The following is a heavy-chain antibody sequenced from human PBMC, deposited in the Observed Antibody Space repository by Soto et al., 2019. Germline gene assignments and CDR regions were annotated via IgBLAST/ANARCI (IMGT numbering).Heavy chain of an antibody. CDR1: GFTFSSYE. J-gene: IGHJ6*02. Sequence: GGSLRLSCAASGFTFSSYEMNWVRQAPGKGLEWVPYISSSGSTIYYADSVKGRFTISRDNAKNSLYLQMNSLRAEDTAVYYCARDGQRDDFWSGPYGMDVWGQGTTVTVSS. CDR3: ARDGQRDDFWSGPYGMDV. D-gene: IGHD3-3*01. V-gene: IGHV3-48*03. CDR2: ISSSGSTI.